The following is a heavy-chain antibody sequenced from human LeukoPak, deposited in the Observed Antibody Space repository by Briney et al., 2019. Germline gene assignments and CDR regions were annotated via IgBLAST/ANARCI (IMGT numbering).Heavy chain of an antibody. Sequence: PGGSLRLSCAPSGFTFSRHGMHWVRQAPGKGLEWVAIISNDGSRKYYAHSVEGRFTISRDNSKNTLYLQMNSLRAEDTAVYYCAKSPRRALPVSLDYWGQGTLVTVSS. CDR1: GFTFSRHG. V-gene: IGHV3-30*18. J-gene: IGHJ4*02. CDR2: ISNDGSRK. CDR3: AKSPRRALPVSLDY. D-gene: IGHD6-6*01.